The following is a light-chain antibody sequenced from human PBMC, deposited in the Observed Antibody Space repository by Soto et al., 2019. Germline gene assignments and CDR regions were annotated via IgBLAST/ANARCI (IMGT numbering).Light chain of an antibody. CDR3: QQYGSLPWT. CDR1: QSVSSSY. J-gene: IGKJ1*01. V-gene: IGKV3-20*01. CDR2: GAS. Sequence: EIVLAQSPGTLSLSPGERATLSCRASQSVSSSYLAWYQHKPGQAPRLLISGASSRATDIPDRFSGSGSGTDFTLTISRLEPEDFAVYYCQQYGSLPWTFGQGTKVEI.